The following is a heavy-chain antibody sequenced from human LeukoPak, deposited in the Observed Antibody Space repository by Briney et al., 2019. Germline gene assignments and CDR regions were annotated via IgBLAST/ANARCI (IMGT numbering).Heavy chain of an antibody. CDR1: GFSFSSYW. V-gene: IGHV3-7*01. CDR2: IRQDGSEK. Sequence: GGSLRLSCAASGFSFSSYWMSWVRQAPGKGLEWVANIRQDGSEKYYLDSVKGRFTISRDNAKDSVHLQMNSLRAEDTAVYYCAMGEYYYDSSGYPEYWGQGTLVTVSS. D-gene: IGHD3-22*01. CDR3: AMGEYYYDSSGYPEY. J-gene: IGHJ4*02.